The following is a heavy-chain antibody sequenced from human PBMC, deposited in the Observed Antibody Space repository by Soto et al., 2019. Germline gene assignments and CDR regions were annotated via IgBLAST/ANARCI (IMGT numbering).Heavy chain of an antibody. Sequence: ASVKVSCKASGYTFTGYYMHWVRQAPGQGLEWMGWINPNSGGTNYAQKFQGWVTMTRDTSISTAYMELSRLRSDDTAVYYCAREQQPEWDYYYYGMDVWGQGTTVTVSS. V-gene: IGHV1-2*04. D-gene: IGHD6-13*01. CDR1: GYTFTGYY. CDR2: INPNSGGT. J-gene: IGHJ6*02. CDR3: AREQQPEWDYYYYGMDV.